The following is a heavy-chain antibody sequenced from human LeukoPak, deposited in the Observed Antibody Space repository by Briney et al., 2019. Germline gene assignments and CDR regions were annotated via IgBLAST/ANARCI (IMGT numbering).Heavy chain of an antibody. Sequence: SETLSLTCALSGVSISPYYWAWIRQPPGKGLEWIGYIHTSGSNNQYPSLKSRVTISVDKSKNHFSLRLTSVTAADTAVYYCARLSAAVHLGAFDLWGQGTMVTVSS. CDR2: IHTSGSN. J-gene: IGHJ3*01. CDR1: GVSISPYY. CDR3: ARLSAAVHLGAFDL. D-gene: IGHD3-3*01. V-gene: IGHV4-4*09.